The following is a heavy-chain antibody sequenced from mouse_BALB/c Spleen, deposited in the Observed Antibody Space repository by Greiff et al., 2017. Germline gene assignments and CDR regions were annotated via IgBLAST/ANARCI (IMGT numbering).Heavy chain of an antibody. V-gene: IGHV5-12-1*01. CDR2: ISSGGGST. CDR1: GFAFSSYD. CDR3: ARHPEYGNYPDY. Sequence: EVQVVESGGGLVKPGGSLKLSCAASGFAFSSYDMSWVRQTPEKRLEWVAYISSGGGSTYYPDTVKGRFTISRDNAKNTLYLQMSSLKSEDTAMYYCARHPEYGNYPDYWGQGTTLTVSS. J-gene: IGHJ2*01. D-gene: IGHD2-10*02.